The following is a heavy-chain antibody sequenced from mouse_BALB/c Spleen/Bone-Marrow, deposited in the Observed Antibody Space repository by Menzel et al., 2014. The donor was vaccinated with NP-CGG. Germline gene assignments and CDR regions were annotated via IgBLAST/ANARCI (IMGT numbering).Heavy chain of an antibody. J-gene: IGHJ1*01. CDR2: INPDSSTI. Sequence: EVKVVESGGGLVQPGGSLKLSCAASEFDFSRFWMSWVRQAPGKGLEWIGEINPDSSTINYTPSLKGKFIISRDNAKNTLYLQMSKVRSEDTALYYCARLNYYGNLFVWGAGTTVTVSS. D-gene: IGHD1-1*01. CDR1: EFDFSRFW. CDR3: ARLNYYGNLFV. V-gene: IGHV4-1*02.